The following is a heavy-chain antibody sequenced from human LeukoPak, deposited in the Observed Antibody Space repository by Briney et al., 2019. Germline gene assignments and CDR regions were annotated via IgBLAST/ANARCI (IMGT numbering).Heavy chain of an antibody. D-gene: IGHD3-10*01. J-gene: IGHJ5*02. V-gene: IGHV3-11*01. CDR3: VRASGNWFDP. CDR2: IGTIGGAA. CDR1: GFDFSDYF. Sequence: PGGSLRLSCVASGFDFSDYFMCWIRQAPGKGLEWISYIGTIGGAAYNAESVKGRFTVSRDNAKNSVFLQLNSLRAEDTDMYYCVRASGNWFDPWGQGTRVTVSS.